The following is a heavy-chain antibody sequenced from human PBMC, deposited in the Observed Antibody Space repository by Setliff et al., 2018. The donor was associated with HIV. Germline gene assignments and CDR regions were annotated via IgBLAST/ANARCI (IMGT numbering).Heavy chain of an antibody. CDR2: TFDRSKWYS. D-gene: IGHD6-25*01. V-gene: IGHV6-1*01. CDR1: GDSVSNYSAA. Sequence: SQTLELPCDISGDSVSNYSAAWNWIRQSPSRGLEWLGRTFDRSKWYSDYAESGRSRITINPDTSKNQLSLQLHSVTPEDTSVYYCARSITTAVTEFDYWGQGTLVTVSS. J-gene: IGHJ4*02. CDR3: ARSITTAVTEFDY.